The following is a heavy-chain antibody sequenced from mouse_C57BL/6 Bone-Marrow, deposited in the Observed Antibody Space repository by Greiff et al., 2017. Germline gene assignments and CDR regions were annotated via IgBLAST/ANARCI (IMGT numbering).Heavy chain of an antibody. V-gene: IGHV5-15*01. CDR2: ISNLAYSI. D-gene: IGHD1-1*01. CDR1: GFTFSDYG. J-gene: IGHJ1*03. CDR3: ARDYGSSSWYFDV. Sequence: EVKLVESGGGLVQPGGSLKLSCAASGFTFSDYGMAWVRQAPRKGPEWVAFISNLAYSIYYADTVTGRFTISRENAKNTLYLEMSSLSSEDTAMYYCARDYGSSSWYFDVWGTGTTVTVSS.